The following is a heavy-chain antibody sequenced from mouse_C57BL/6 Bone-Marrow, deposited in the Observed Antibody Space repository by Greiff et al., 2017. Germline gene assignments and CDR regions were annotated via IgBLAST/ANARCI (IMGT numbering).Heavy chain of an antibody. J-gene: IGHJ1*03. Sequence: QVQLQQPGAELVKPGASVKLSCKASGYTFTSYWMQWVKQRPGQGLEWIGEIDPSDSYTNYNQKFKGKATLTVDTSSSTTYMQLSSLTSEDYAVYYCAREGRNDWYFDVWGTGTTVTVSS. CDR2: IDPSDSYT. CDR1: GYTFTSYW. CDR3: AREGRNDWYFDV. V-gene: IGHV1-50*01. D-gene: IGHD1-1*01.